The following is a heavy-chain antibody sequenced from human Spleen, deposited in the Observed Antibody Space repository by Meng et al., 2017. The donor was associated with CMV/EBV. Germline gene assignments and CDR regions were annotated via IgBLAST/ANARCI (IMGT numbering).Heavy chain of an antibody. CDR2: ISASGTPI. V-gene: IGHV3-48*04. D-gene: IGHD5-24*01. Sequence: GESLKISCAASGFMFSSYSMNWVRQAPGKGLEWLSYISASGTPIYYADSVKGRFTISRDNAKNSVYLEMHSLRAEDTAVYYCAREDGYTKRGAFDIWGQGTMVTVSS. J-gene: IGHJ3*02. CDR3: AREDGYTKRGAFDI. CDR1: GFMFSSYS.